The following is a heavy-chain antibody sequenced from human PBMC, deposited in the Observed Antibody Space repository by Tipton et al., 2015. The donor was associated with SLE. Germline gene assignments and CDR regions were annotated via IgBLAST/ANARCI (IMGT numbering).Heavy chain of an antibody. CDR1: GGSISSYY. J-gene: IGHJ4*02. CDR2: IYYSGST. CDR3: ARRLTRYSGYDYFDY. V-gene: IGHV4-59*08. Sequence: LRLSCTVSGGSISSYYWSWIRQPPGKGLGWIGYIYYSGSTNYNPSLKSRVTISVDTSKNQFSLKLSSVTAADTAVYYCARRLTRYSGYDYFDYWGQGTLFTVSS. D-gene: IGHD5-12*01.